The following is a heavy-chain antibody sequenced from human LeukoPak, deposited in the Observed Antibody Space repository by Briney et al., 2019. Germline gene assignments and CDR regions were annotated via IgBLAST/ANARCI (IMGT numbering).Heavy chain of an antibody. V-gene: IGHV4-38-2*01. Sequence: SETLSLTCAVSGYSISSGYYWGWIRQPPGKGLEWIGSIYHSGSTYYNPSLKSRVTISADTSKNQFSLKLSSVTAADTAVYYCARLGYCSSTSCYSTLDYYYYMDVWGKGTTVTVSS. CDR1: GYSISSGYY. CDR2: IYHSGST. D-gene: IGHD2-2*01. J-gene: IGHJ6*03. CDR3: ARLGYCSSTSCYSTLDYYYYMDV.